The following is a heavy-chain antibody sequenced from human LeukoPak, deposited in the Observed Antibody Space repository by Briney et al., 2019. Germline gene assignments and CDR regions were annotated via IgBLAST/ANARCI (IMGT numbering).Heavy chain of an antibody. J-gene: IGHJ4*02. V-gene: IGHV3-23*01. CDR1: GFTFSSYA. CDR2: ISGSGGST. Sequence: GGSLRLSCAVSGFTFSSYAMSWVRQAPGNGLVGVSGISGSGGSTYYANSVKGRFTISRDNSKNTLYLQMNSLRAEDTAVYYCAKVGDTEYYFDYWGQGTLVTVSS. D-gene: IGHD5-18*01. CDR3: AKVGDTEYYFDY.